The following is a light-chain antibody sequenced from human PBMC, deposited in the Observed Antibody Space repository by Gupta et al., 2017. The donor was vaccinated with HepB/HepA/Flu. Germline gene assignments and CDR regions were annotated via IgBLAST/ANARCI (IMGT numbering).Light chain of an antibody. V-gene: IGLV1-44*01. CDR3: AAWDDSLNGPV. CDR1: SSNIGSNT. Sequence: QPVLPQPPSASGTPAQSVTVYCSGSSSNIGSNTVNCYQQRPGTAPKLLIYSNNQRPSGVPDRFSGSKSGTSASLAISGLQSEDEADYYWAAWDDSLNGPVFGGGTKLTVL. J-gene: IGLJ2*01. CDR2: SNN.